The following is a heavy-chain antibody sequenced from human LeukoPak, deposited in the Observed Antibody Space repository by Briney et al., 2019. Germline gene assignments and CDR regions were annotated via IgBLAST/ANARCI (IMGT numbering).Heavy chain of an antibody. CDR2: IKDDGSEE. Sequence: GGSLRLSYAASGFNFNNYWMSWLRQAPGKGLEWVANIKDDGSEEYYVDSVKGRFTIVRDNAYNSLYLQMNGLRVEDTAVYYCARANNSSWHNWGQGTLVTVSA. V-gene: IGHV3-7*01. CDR1: GFNFNNYW. J-gene: IGHJ4*02. D-gene: IGHD6-13*01. CDR3: ARANNSSWHN.